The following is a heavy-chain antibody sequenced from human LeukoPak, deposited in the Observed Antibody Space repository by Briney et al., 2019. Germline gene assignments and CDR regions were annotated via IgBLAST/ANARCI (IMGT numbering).Heavy chain of an antibody. D-gene: IGHD6-13*01. CDR3: ARDQLIAAAGHYYYYGMDV. CDR2: TYYRSKWYN. V-gene: IGHV6-1*01. Sequence: SQTLLLTCAISGDSVSSNSAAWNWIRQSPSRGLEWLGRTYYRSKWYNDYVVSVKSRITINPDTSKNQFSLQLNSVTPEDTAVYYCARDQLIAAAGHYYYYGMDVWGQGTTVTVSS. CDR1: GDSVSSNSAA. J-gene: IGHJ6*02.